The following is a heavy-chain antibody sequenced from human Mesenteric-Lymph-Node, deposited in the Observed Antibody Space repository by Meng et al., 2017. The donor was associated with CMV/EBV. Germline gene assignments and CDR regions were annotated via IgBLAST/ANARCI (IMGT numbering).Heavy chain of an antibody. CDR1: GGAFSGYY. CDR2: SNHSGSA. V-gene: IGHV4-34*01. J-gene: IGHJ4*02. CDR3: ARHQRWLKSEGGFNY. Sequence: GQQRNGGAVLLKPSETLSPTCAVYGGAFSGYYWSWIRQPPGKGLEWIGESNHSGSANYNPSLKSRVTISVDTSKNQFSLKLSSVTAADTAVYYCARHQRWLKSEGGFNYWGQGTLVTVSS. D-gene: IGHD4-23*01.